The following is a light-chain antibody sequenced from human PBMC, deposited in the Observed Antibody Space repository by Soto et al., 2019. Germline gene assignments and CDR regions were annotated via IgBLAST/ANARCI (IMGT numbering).Light chain of an antibody. Sequence: LTQPPSASGTPGQRVTISCSGSSSNIGDNYVFWYQQFPGAAPKPLIFNNNQRPSGVPDRFSGAKSGTSASLSISGLRSEDEADYHCAAWDDSLSGWVFGGGTKLTVL. CDR2: NNN. V-gene: IGLV1-47*02. CDR3: AAWDDSLSGWV. J-gene: IGLJ3*02. CDR1: SSNIGDNY.